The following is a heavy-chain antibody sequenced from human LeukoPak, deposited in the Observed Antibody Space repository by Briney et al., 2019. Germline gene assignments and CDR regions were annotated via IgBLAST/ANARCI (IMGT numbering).Heavy chain of an antibody. J-gene: IGHJ5*02. Sequence: PSETLSLTCTVSGGSISSYYWSWIRQPAGKGLEWIGRIYTSGSTNYNPSLKSRVTMSVDTSKNQFPLKLSSVTAADTAVYYCARYYYGSGSYFNWFDPWGQGTLVTVSS. D-gene: IGHD3-10*01. CDR1: GGSISSYY. V-gene: IGHV4-4*07. CDR3: ARYYYGSGSYFNWFDP. CDR2: IYTSGST.